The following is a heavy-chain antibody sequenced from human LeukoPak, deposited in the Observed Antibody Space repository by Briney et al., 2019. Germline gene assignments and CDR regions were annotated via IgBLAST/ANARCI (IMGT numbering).Heavy chain of an antibody. CDR2: INYSGST. CDR1: GGSISSSSYY. Sequence: SETLSLTCTVSGGSISSSSYYWGWIRQPPGKGLEWIGSINYSGSTYYNPSLKSRVTIFVDTSKNQFSLKLRSVTAADTAVYYCARDARGYSYGPGGYFDYWGQGTLVTVSS. CDR3: ARDARGYSYGPGGYFDY. J-gene: IGHJ4*02. V-gene: IGHV4-39*02. D-gene: IGHD5-18*01.